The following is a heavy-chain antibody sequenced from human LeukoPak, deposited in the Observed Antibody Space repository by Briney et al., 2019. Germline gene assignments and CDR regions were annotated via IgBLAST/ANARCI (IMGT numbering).Heavy chain of an antibody. V-gene: IGHV3-11*01. CDR3: AKPARTDAFDI. J-gene: IGHJ3*02. CDR2: ISSSGTTI. CDR1: GFTFSDYY. D-gene: IGHD1-14*01. Sequence: GGTLRLSCAASGFTFSDYYMSWIRQAPGKGLEWVSYISSSGTTIYYADSVKGRFTISRDNAKNTLYLQMNSLRAEDTAVYYCAKPARTDAFDIWGQGTMITVSS.